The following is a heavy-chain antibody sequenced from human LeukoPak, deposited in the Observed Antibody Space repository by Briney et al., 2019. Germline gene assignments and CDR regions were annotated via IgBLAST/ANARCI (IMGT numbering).Heavy chain of an antibody. D-gene: IGHD6-19*01. J-gene: IGHJ5*02. V-gene: IGHV4-59*01. CDR3: ARVTPGYSSGWWMGWFDP. CDR2: TYYSGST. CDR1: GGSFSGYY. Sequence: PSETLSLTCAVYGGSFSGYYWSWIRQPPGKGLEWIGYTYYSGSTNYNPSLKSRVTISVDTSKNQFSLKLSSVTAADTAVYYCARVTPGYSSGWWMGWFDPWGQGTLVTVSS.